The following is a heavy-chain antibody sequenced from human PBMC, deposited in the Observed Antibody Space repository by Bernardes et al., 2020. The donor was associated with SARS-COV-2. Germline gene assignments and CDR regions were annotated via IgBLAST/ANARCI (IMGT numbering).Heavy chain of an antibody. CDR2: IRRRADDYAT. CDR1: GFTLRSI. V-gene: IGHV3-73*01. D-gene: IGHD2-2*02. J-gene: IGHJ4*02. CDR3: TSLLYCNSTSCYNY. Sequence: GGSLRLSCAASGFTLRSIIHWVRQPIGKGLEWVGLIRRRADDYATSYSASLEGRVTISGDVSKNTAYLQLNSLEIEDTAIYFCTSLLYCNSTSCYNYWGQGTLVTVSS.